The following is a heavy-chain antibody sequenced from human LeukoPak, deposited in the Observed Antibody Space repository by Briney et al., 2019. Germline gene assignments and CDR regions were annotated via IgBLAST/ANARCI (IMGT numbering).Heavy chain of an antibody. CDR1: GGSIISTNYY. J-gene: IGHJ4*02. V-gene: IGHV4-39*02. Sequence: ASETLSLTCSVSGGSIISTNYYWGWICQPPGKGLEWIGSIYQSGSGSSYYNPSLKSLHTISGDTYMNHIFLRVSSVTGADLACYDFASALLFWPYRRLDFGGQGTGLSVPT. CDR2: IYQSGSGSS. D-gene: IGHD3-3*01. CDR3: ASALLFWPYRRLDF.